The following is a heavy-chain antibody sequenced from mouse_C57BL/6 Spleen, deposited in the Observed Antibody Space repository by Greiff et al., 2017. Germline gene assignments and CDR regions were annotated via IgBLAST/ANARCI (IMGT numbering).Heavy chain of an antibody. CDR1: GYSFTSYY. CDR2: IYPGNGNT. Sequence: VQLQQSGPELVKPGASVKISCKASGYSFTSYYIHWVKQRPGQGLEWIGWIYPGNGNTKYNEKFKGKATLTANTSSSTAYMPLSSLTSEDSAVYYCARDGNYFDYWGQGTTLTVSS. CDR3: ARDGNYFDY. D-gene: IGHD2-1*01. J-gene: IGHJ2*01. V-gene: IGHV1-66*01.